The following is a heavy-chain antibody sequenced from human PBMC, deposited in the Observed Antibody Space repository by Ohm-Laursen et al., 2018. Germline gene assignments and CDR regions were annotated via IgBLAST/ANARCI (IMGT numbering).Heavy chain of an antibody. D-gene: IGHD4-23*01. Sequence: ASVKVSCKASGYTFSSYDIIWVRQASGQGPEGMGWMNPNSHNTGYARKFRGRVSMTSDSSISTAYMELYSLTSEDTATYYCARAVRYQLLSDPWGQGTLVTVSS. V-gene: IGHV1-8*01. J-gene: IGHJ5*02. CDR3: ARAVRYQLLSDP. CDR2: MNPNSHNT. CDR1: GYTFSSYD.